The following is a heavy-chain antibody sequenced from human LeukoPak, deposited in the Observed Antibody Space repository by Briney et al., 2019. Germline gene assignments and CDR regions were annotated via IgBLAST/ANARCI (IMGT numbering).Heavy chain of an antibody. J-gene: IGHJ4*02. CDR1: GFTFSSYS. D-gene: IGHD3-22*01. CDR2: IRFTGSYI. V-gene: IGHV3-21*01. CDR3: ARGPGGQPMVNYYDSSGYFY. Sequence: TGGSLRLSCAASGFTFSSYSMNWVRQAPGRGLEWVSSIRFTGSYIYYADSVKGRFTISRDNSKNTLYLQMNSLRAEDTAVYYCARGPGGQPMVNYYDSSGYFYWGQGTLVTVSS.